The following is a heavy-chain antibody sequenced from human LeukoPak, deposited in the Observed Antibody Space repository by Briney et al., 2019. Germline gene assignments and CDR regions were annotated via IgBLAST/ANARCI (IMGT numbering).Heavy chain of an antibody. CDR1: GYTFTSYG. CDR3: ASGPVGSSWYGYAFDI. CDR2: ISAYNGNT. V-gene: IGHV1-18*01. D-gene: IGHD6-13*01. J-gene: IGHJ3*02. Sequence: ASVKVSCKASGYTFTSYGISWVRQAPGQRLEWMGWISAYNGNTNYAQKLQGRVTMTTDTSTSTAYMELRSLRSDDTAVYYCASGPVGSSWYGYAFDIWGQGTMVTVSS.